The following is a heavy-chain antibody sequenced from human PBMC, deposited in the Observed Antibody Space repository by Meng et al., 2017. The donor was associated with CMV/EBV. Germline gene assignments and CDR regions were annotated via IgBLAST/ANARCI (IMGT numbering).Heavy chain of an antibody. D-gene: IGHD2-2*02. Sequence: GESLKISCAASGFTFSSYAMHWVRQAPGKGLEWVAVISYDGSNKYYADSVKGRFTISRDNSKSTLYLQMNSLRAEDTAVYYCARDGVPAAIYYYYGMDVWGQGTTVTVSS. V-gene: IGHV3-30-3*01. CDR1: GFTFSSYA. J-gene: IGHJ6*02. CDR3: ARDGVPAAIYYYYGMDV. CDR2: ISYDGSNK.